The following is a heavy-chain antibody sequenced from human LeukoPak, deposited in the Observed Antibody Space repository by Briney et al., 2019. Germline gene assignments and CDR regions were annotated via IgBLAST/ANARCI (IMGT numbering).Heavy chain of an antibody. CDR2: INHSGST. CDR1: GGSFSGYY. Sequence: SETLSLTCAVYGGSFSGYYWSWIRQPPGKGLEWIGEINHSGSTNYNTSLKSRVTISVDTSKNQFSLKLSSVTAADTAVYYCARGRGTIFGVVIIPPYFDYWGQGTLVTVSS. D-gene: IGHD3-3*01. V-gene: IGHV4-34*01. J-gene: IGHJ4*02. CDR3: ARGRGTIFGVVIIPPYFDY.